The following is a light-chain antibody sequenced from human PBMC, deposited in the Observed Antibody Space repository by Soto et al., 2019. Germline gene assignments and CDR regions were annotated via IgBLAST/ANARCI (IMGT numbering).Light chain of an antibody. Sequence: EIVLTQSPGTLSLSPGERATLSCRASQSVSSTYLAWYQQKPAQAPRLLIYGASNMATGIPDRFSGSGSGTDFSLTISRLEPEDFAVYSCQQYGGSRWTFGQGTRVDI. J-gene: IGKJ1*01. CDR2: GAS. V-gene: IGKV3-20*01. CDR3: QQYGGSRWT. CDR1: QSVSSTY.